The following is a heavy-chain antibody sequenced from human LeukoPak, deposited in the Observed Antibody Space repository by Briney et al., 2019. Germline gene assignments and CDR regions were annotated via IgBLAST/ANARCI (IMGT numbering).Heavy chain of an antibody. V-gene: IGHV3-30*02. Sequence: GGSLRLSCAASGFTFSSYGMHWVRQAPGKGLEWVAFIRYDGSNKYYADSVKGRFTISRDNAKDSLYLQMNSLRAEDTAVYYCARGQGLGSYFDYWGQGTLGTVSS. D-gene: IGHD6-19*01. CDR3: ARGQGLGSYFDY. CDR2: IRYDGSNK. CDR1: GFTFSSYG. J-gene: IGHJ4*02.